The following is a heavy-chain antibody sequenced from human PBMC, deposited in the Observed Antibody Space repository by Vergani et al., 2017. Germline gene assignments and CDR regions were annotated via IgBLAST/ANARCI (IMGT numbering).Heavy chain of an antibody. Sequence: QVQLVQSGAEVKKPGSSVKVSCKASGGTFSSYAISWVRQAPGQGLEWMGRIIPILGIANYAQKFQGRVTITADKSTSTAYMELSSLRSEDKAVYYCARVQFYDSSGYYDYWGQGTLVTVSS. CDR2: IIPILGIA. J-gene: IGHJ4*02. V-gene: IGHV1-69*04. CDR1: GGTFSSYA. CDR3: ARVQFYDSSGYYDY. D-gene: IGHD3-22*01.